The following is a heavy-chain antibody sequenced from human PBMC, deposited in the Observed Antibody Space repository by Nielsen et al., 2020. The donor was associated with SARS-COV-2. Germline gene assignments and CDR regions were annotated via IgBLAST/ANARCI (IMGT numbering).Heavy chain of an antibody. V-gene: IGHV3-9*01. CDR3: AAGDYVGY. CDR2: ISWNSGSI. J-gene: IGHJ4*02. CDR1: GFTFDDYA. Sequence: LSLTCAASGFTFDDYAMHWVRQAPGKGLEWASGISWNSGSIGYADSVKGRFTISRDNAKNSLYLQMNSLRAEDTALYYCAAGDYVGYWGQGTLVTVSS.